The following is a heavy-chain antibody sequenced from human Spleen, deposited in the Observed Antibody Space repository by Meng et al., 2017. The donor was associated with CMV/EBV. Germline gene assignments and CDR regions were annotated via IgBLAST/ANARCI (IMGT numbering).Heavy chain of an antibody. CDR2: ISYDGRNK. Sequence: VFTFSSYSMHWVRQAPGKGLEWVAVISYDGRNKYYADSVKSRFTISRDNSKNTLYLQMNSLRAEDTAVYYCARDSSPTVTLYNWFDPWGQGTLVTVSS. CDR3: ARDSSPTVTLYNWFDP. CDR1: VFTFSSYS. J-gene: IGHJ5*02. V-gene: IGHV3-30-3*01. D-gene: IGHD4-17*01.